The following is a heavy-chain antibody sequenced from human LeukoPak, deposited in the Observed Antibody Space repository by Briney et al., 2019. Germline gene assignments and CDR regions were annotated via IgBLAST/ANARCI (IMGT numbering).Heavy chain of an antibody. CDR3: AREGITIFGVVIGAFDI. V-gene: IGHV1-69*05. CDR1: GGTFSSYA. CDR2: IIPIFGTA. D-gene: IGHD3-3*01. Sequence: ASVKVSCKASGGTFSSYAISWVRQAPGQGLEWMGGIIPIFGTANYAQKFQGRVTITTDESTSTAYMELSSLRSEDTAVYYCAREGITIFGVVIGAFDIWGQGTMVTVSS. J-gene: IGHJ3*02.